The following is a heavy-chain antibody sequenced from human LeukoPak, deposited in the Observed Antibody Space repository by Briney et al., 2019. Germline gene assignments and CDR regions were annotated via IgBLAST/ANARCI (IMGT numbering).Heavy chain of an antibody. Sequence: GGSLRLSCTVSGFAFSGYAMSWVRQAPGKGPEWVSSIGARGDVTYSADSVKGRFTISRDNSKRTLFLQMNSLRAEDTAVYYCAKVHYTVSFPGSFPGRNYFDSWGQGSLVTVSS. D-gene: IGHD1-26*01. CDR1: GFAFSGYA. V-gene: IGHV3-23*01. CDR2: IGARGDVT. CDR3: AKVHYTVSFPGSFPGRNYFDS. J-gene: IGHJ4*02.